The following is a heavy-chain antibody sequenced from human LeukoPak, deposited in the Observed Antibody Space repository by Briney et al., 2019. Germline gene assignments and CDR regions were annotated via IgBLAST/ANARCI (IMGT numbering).Heavy chain of an antibody. Sequence: ASVKVSCKASGGTFSSYAISWVRQAPGQGLEWMGTIIPIFGTANYAQKFQGRVTITTDESTSTAYMELSSLRSEDTAVYYCRAAFGYVHSYYCDFWERGTLVTVSS. D-gene: IGHD5-12*01. V-gene: IGHV1-69*05. CDR3: RAAFGYVHSYYCDF. CDR2: IIPIFGTA. J-gene: IGHJ4*02. CDR1: GGTFSSYA.